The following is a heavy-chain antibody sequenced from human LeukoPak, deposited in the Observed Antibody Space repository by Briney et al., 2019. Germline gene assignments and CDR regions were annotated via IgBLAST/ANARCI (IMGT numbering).Heavy chain of an antibody. CDR2: ISGSGGST. CDR1: GFTFSSYA. CDR3: AKDLRGHDAFDI. Sequence: GGSLRLSCAASGFTFSSYAMSWVRQAPGKGLEWVSAISGSGGSTYYANSVKGRFTISRDNSKNTLYLQMNSLRAEDTAVYYCAKDLRGHDAFDIWGQGTMVTVSS. D-gene: IGHD3-10*01. J-gene: IGHJ3*02. V-gene: IGHV3-23*01.